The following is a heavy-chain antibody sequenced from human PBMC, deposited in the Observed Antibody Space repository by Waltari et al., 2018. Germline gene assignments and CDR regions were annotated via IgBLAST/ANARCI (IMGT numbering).Heavy chain of an antibody. D-gene: IGHD4-17*01. CDR2: IAPNSGAT. J-gene: IGHJ4*02. V-gene: IGHV1-2*06. CDR1: GYTFTDYF. CDR3: VRDGHHYDFDF. Sequence: QVQLVQSGAEVRNPGASVKVSCKPSGYTFTDYFLHWVRPAPGQGLEWMGRIAPNSGATSYPQNFQGRVTMTRDTSISTAYMELSSLTSDDTAVYYCVRDGHHYDFDFWAQGTLVTVSS.